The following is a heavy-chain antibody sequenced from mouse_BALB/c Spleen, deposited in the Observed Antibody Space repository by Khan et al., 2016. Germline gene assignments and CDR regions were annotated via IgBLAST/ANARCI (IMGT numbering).Heavy chain of an antibody. V-gene: IGHV1-9*01. CDR2: IRTGSGST. Sequence: QVQLQQSGAELMKPGASVKISCKATGYTFSRYWIEWMKERHGHGLEWIGEIRTGSGSTNYNEKFKGKATITAETSSNTAYMELGSLTSEDSAVCYCARGAYWGQGTPVTVSA. J-gene: IGHJ3*01. CDR1: GYTFSRYW. CDR3: ARGAY.